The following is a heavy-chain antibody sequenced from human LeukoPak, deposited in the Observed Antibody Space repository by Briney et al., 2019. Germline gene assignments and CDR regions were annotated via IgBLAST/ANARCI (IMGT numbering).Heavy chain of an antibody. D-gene: IGHD6-13*01. CDR2: IYTSGST. V-gene: IGHV4-61*02. CDR1: GNSISSGDNY. J-gene: IGHJ2*01. CDR3: ARVYYSSSYDYWYFDL. Sequence: PSETLSLTCTVSGNSISSGDNYWSWIRQPAGKGLEWIGSIYTSGSTNYNPSLKSRVTMSVDTSKNQFSLKLSSVTAADTAVYYCARVYYSSSYDYWYFDLWGRGTLVTVSS.